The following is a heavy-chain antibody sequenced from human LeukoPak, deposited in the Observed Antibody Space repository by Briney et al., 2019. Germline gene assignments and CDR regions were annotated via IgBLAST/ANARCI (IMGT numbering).Heavy chain of an antibody. J-gene: IGHJ4*02. Sequence: PGRSLRLSCAASGFTFSSYAMHWVRQAPGKGLEWVAVISYDGSNKYYADSVKGRFTISRDNSKNALYLQMNSLRGEDTAVYDCATGLGIVVVITQEIDYWGQGTLVTVSA. CDR3: ATGLGIVVVITQEIDY. CDR2: ISYDGSNK. V-gene: IGHV3-30-3*01. CDR1: GFTFSSYA. D-gene: IGHD3-22*01.